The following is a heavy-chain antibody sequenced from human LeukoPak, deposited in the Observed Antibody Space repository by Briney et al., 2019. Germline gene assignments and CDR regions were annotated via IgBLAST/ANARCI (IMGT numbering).Heavy chain of an antibody. CDR3: ARYYCASSRCPGVDY. CDR2: SSYSGSA. J-gene: IGHJ4*02. Sequence: SETLSLTCTVSGASITSGAYYWTRIRQHPGEGLEWIGYSSYSGSAYYNPSLKSRVTISVDTSKSQFSLKLSSVTAADTAVYYCARYYCASSRCPGVDYWGQGTLVTVSS. D-gene: IGHD2-2*01. V-gene: IGHV4-31*03. CDR1: GASITSGAYY.